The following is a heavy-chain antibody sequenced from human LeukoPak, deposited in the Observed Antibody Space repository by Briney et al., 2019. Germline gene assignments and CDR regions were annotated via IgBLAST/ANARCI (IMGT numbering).Heavy chain of an antibody. V-gene: IGHV3-73*01. Sequence: GGSLRLSCAASGFTFSDAAIHWVRQATGKGLEWVGRIRSKADTYATTYGASLKGRFTISRDDSRNRAYLQMSSLRTEDTAVYYCTREYSSGWPFDFWGQGTLITVSS. CDR2: IRSKADTYAT. D-gene: IGHD6-19*01. CDR3: TREYSSGWPFDF. CDR1: GFTFSDAA. J-gene: IGHJ4*02.